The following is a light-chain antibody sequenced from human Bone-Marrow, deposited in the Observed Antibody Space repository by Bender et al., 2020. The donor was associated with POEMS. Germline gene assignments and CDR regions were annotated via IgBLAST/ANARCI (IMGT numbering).Light chain of an antibody. Sequence: QSALTQPASVSGSPGQSITISCTGTSSDVGGYNYFSWYQQHPGKAPKLMIYDVGNRPSGVSNRFSGSKSGNTASLTISGLQAEDEADYYCSSYTSTTTLGVFGGGTKLTVL. CDR1: SSDVGGYNY. J-gene: IGLJ2*01. V-gene: IGLV2-14*03. CDR2: DVG. CDR3: SSYTSTTTLGV.